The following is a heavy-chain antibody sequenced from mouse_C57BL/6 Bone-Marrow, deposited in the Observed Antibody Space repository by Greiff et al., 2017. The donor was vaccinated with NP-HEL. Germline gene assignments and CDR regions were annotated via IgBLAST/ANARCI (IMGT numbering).Heavy chain of an antibody. CDR2: IDPNSGGT. J-gene: IGHJ4*01. V-gene: IGHV1-72*01. Sequence: QVQLQQPGAELVKPGASVKLSCKASGYTITSYWMHWVKQRPGRGLEWIGRIDPNSGGTKYNEKFKSKATLTVDKPSRTAYMQLSSLTSEDSAVYYCATTTVVSYYAMDYWGQGTSVTVSS. D-gene: IGHD1-1*01. CDR3: ATTTVVSYYAMDY. CDR1: GYTITSYW.